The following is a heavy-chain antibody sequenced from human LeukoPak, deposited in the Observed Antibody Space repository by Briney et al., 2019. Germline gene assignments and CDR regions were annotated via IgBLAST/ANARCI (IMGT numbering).Heavy chain of an antibody. CDR2: VYYRGST. CDR3: ASDAYCTRGSCAATAALFPY. CDR1: CGSISWGYYF. D-gene: IGHD2-15*01. V-gene: IGHV4-61*01. J-gene: IGHJ1*01. Sequence: PSETLSLPCSVCCGSISWGYYFWLWLRQPPGKGVECVGYVYYRGSTNYNPSLKSRVSISVDTSKNQFSLKLSSVTAADTAVYYCASDAYCTRGSCAATAALFPYCGQAPLVIASS.